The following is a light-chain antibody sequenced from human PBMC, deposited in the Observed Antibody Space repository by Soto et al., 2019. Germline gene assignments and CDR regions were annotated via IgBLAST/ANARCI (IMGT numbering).Light chain of an antibody. CDR1: SSDVGGYNY. CDR2: EVS. V-gene: IGLV2-14*01. Sequence: QSALTQPASVSGSPGQSITISCTGTSSDVGGYNYVSWYQQHPGKAPKLMIYEVSNRPSGVSNRFSGSKSGNTASLTISGLQAEDEADYYYSSYTSSSTSVVFGGGTKLTVL. J-gene: IGLJ2*01. CDR3: SSYTSSSTSVV.